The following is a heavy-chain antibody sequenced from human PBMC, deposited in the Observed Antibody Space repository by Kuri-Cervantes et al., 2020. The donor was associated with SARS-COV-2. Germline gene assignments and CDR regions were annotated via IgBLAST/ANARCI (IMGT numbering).Heavy chain of an antibody. D-gene: IGHD2-15*01. V-gene: IGHV3-23*01. CDR2: ISGSGGST. CDR3: ARMGCSGGSCYDKYYFDY. J-gene: IGHJ4*02. CDR1: GFTFSSYA. Sequence: GGSLRLSCAASGFTFSSYAVSWVRQAPGKGLGWVSAISGSGGSTYYADSVKGRFTISRDNSKNTLYLQMNSLRSEDTAVYYCARMGCSGGSCYDKYYFDYWGQGTLVTVSS.